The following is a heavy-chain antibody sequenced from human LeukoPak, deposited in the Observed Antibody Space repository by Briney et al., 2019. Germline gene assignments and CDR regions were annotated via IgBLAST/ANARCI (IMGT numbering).Heavy chain of an antibody. V-gene: IGHV3-23*01. CDR1: GFTFSSYA. D-gene: IGHD2-2*01. CDR2: ISGSGGST. CDR3: AKSWIVVVPAANNFDY. J-gene: IGHJ4*02. Sequence: GGSLRLSCAASGFTFSSYAMSWVRQAPGKGLEWVSAISGSGGSTYYADSVKGRFTISRDNSKNTLYLQMNSLRAEDTAVYYCAKSWIVVVPAANNFDYWGQGTLVTVSS.